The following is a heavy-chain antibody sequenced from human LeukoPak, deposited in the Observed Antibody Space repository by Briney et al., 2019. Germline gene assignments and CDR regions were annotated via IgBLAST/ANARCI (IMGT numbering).Heavy chain of an antibody. CDR3: ARVTLWFGELNFRFRFDY. D-gene: IGHD3-10*01. CDR1: GYTFTSYG. J-gene: IGHJ4*02. V-gene: IGHV1-18*01. CDR2: ISAYNGNT. Sequence: GASVKVSCKASGYTFTSYGISWVRQAPGQGLEWMGWISAYNGNTNYAQKLQGRVTMTTDTSTSTAYMELRSLRSDDTAVYYCARVTLWFGELNFRFRFDYRGQGTLVTVSS.